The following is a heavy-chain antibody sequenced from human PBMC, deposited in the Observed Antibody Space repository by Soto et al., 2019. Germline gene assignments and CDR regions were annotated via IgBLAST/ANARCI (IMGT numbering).Heavy chain of an antibody. CDR1: GYSFTSYW. D-gene: IGHD3-10*01. CDR3: ARSPGGYYGSGSYYPDY. CDR2: IVPSDSYT. V-gene: IGHV5-10-1*01. Sequence: LGESLKISCKGSGYSFTSYWISWVRQMPGKGLERMGMIVPSDSYTNYSPSFQGHVTISADKSIITAYLQWSSLKASDTAMYYCARSPGGYYGSGSYYPDYWGQGTLVTVSS. J-gene: IGHJ4*02.